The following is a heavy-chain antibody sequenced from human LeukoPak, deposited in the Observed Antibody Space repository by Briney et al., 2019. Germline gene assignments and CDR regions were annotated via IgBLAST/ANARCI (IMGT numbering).Heavy chain of an antibody. CDR1: GFPFINFA. CDR2: ISGGGGAT. D-gene: IGHD5-18*01. J-gene: IGHJ4*02. CDR3: AKGPRLVRTAMVIG. V-gene: IGHV3-23*01. Sequence: PGGSLRLSCEASGFPFINFAMSWVRQAPGKGLEWVSTISGGGGATYFADSVKGRFTISRDNSKNTLYLQMNSLRAEDTAVYYCAKGPRLVRTAMVIGWGQGTLVTVSS.